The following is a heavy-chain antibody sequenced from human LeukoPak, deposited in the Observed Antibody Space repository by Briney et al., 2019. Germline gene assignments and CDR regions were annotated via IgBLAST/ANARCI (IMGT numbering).Heavy chain of an antibody. D-gene: IGHD3-10*01. J-gene: IGHJ6*02. V-gene: IGHV1-69*04. CDR3: ARVDSYGSGSYYRYYYGMDV. CDR2: IVPTVKIA. Sequence: SVKVSCKASGDTFSSYAILWVRQAPGQGLEWMGRIVPTVKIANYAQKFQGRVTMTRNTSISTAYMELSSLRSEDTAVYYCARVDSYGSGSYYRYYYGMDVWGQGTTVTVSS. CDR1: GDTFSSYA.